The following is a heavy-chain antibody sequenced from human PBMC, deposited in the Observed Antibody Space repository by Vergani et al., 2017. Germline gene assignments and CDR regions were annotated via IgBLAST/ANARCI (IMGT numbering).Heavy chain of an antibody. CDR3: VKDIAASGNYWYFDR. J-gene: IGHJ2*01. CDR1: GFTFDDYA. Sequence: EVQLVESGGGLVQPGRSLRLSCAASGFTFDDYAMHWVRQAPGKGLEWVSGINWNSDSIAYADSVKGRFTISRDNAKNSLYLQMNSLRAEDTALYYCVKDIAASGNYWYFDRWGRGTLVTVCS. D-gene: IGHD6-13*01. CDR2: INWNSDSI. V-gene: IGHV3-9*01.